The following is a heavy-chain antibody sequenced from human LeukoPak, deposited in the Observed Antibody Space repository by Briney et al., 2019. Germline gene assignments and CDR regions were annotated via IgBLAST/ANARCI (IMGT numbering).Heavy chain of an antibody. Sequence: SQTLSLTCAISGDSVSSNSAARNWIRQSPSRGLEWLGRTYYRSKWYNDYAVSVKSRITINPDTSKNQFSLQLNSVTPEDTAVYYCARGGLLWFGESGNWFDPWGQGTLVTVSS. J-gene: IGHJ5*02. CDR1: GDSVSSNSAA. D-gene: IGHD3-10*01. CDR2: TYYRSKWYN. CDR3: ARGGLLWFGESGNWFDP. V-gene: IGHV6-1*01.